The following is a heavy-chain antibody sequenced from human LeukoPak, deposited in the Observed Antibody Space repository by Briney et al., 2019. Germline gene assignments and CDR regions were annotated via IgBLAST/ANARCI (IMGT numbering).Heavy chain of an antibody. CDR2: ISGSGGST. J-gene: IGHJ5*02. CDR3: AKDYGSGSYWGNWFDP. Sequence: GGSLRLSCAASGFTFSSYAMSWVRQAPGKGLEWVSAISGSGGSTYYADSVKGRFTISRDNSKNTLYLQMNSLRAEDTAVYYCAKDYGSGSYWGNWFDPWGQGTLVTVSS. D-gene: IGHD3-10*01. V-gene: IGHV3-23*01. CDR1: GFTFSSYA.